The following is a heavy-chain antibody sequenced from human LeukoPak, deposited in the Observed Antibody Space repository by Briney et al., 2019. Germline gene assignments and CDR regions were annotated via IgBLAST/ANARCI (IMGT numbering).Heavy chain of an antibody. CDR1: GFTFSDYY. J-gene: IGHJ5*02. Sequence: PGGSLRLSCAASGFTFSDYYMSWIRQAPGKGLEWVSYISSSGSTTYYADSVKGRFTISRDNAKNSLYLQMNSLRAEDTAVYYCARALNYYDSSLDPWGQGTLVTVSS. CDR2: ISSSGSTT. CDR3: ARALNYYDSSLDP. D-gene: IGHD3-22*01. V-gene: IGHV3-11*01.